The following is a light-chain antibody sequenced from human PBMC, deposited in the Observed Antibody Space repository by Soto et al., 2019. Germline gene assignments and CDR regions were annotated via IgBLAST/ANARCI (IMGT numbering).Light chain of an antibody. J-gene: IGKJ3*01. V-gene: IGKV2-30*01. CDR1: QSLGYSDGNTY. CDR2: KVS. CDR3: MQGTYWPFT. Sequence: DVVITQSPLSLPVTLGQSASISCKSSQSLGYSDGNTYVNWFQQRPGQPPRRLIYKVSERDSGVPDRFSGSGSGTDVTLTSSRVESEDVGVYFCMQGTYWPFTFGLGTKVDF.